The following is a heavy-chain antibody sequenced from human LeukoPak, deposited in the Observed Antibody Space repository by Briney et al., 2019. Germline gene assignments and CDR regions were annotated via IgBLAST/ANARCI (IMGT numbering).Heavy chain of an antibody. CDR2: FDPEDGKT. D-gene: IGHD6-19*01. J-gene: IGHJ4*02. CDR1: GYTVTELS. CDR3: ATGGWDYFDS. Sequence: ASVKVSCKVSGYTVTELSIHWVRQAPAKGLEWMGGFDPEDGKTIHAQKLQGRVSMPEDTSTDTAYMDLRSLRSEDTAVYYCATGGWDYFDSWGQGTLVTVSS. V-gene: IGHV1-24*01.